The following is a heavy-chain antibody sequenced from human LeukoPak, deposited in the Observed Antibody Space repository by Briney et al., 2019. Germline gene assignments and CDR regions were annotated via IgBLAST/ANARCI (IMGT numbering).Heavy chain of an antibody. CDR2: TSGSGGST. Sequence: GGSLRLSCAASGFTFSSYAMSWVRQAPGKGLEWVSATSGSGGSTYYADSVKGRFTISRDNSKNTLYLQMNSLRAEDTAVYYCAKDRGFGYSSGWYWYYWGQGTLVTVSS. D-gene: IGHD6-19*01. CDR3: AKDRGFGYSSGWYWYY. V-gene: IGHV3-23*01. CDR1: GFTFSSYA. J-gene: IGHJ4*02.